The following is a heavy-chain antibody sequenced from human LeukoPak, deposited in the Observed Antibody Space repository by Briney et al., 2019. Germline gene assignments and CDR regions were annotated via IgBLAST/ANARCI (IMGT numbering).Heavy chain of an antibody. V-gene: IGHV4-38-2*02. CDR1: GYSISSGYY. Sequence: PSETLSLTCAVSGYSISSGYYWGWIRQPPGKGLEWIGSIYHSGSTYYNPSLKSRVTMSVDTSKNQFSLKLSSVTAADTAVYYCAREGRGSSWYYFNYWGQGTLVTVSS. CDR3: AREGRGSSWYYFNY. J-gene: IGHJ4*02. D-gene: IGHD6-13*01. CDR2: IYHSGST.